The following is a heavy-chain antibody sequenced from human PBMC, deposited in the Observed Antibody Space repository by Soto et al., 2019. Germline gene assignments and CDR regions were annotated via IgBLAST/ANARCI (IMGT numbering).Heavy chain of an antibody. J-gene: IGHJ4*02. CDR1: GYTFTSYY. Sequence: QVQLVQSGAEVKKPGASVKVSCKASGYTFTSYYMHWVRQAPGQGLEWVGIIHTSGGSTTYARQLKGRLTMTRDTSTSTVYMELSSLRSEDTAVYYCARWGIAVGFFDYWGQGTLVTVSS. D-gene: IGHD6-19*01. CDR3: ARWGIAVGFFDY. V-gene: IGHV1-46*01. CDR2: IHTSGGST.